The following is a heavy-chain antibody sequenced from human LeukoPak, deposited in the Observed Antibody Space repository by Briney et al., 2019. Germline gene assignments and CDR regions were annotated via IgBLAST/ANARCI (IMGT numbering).Heavy chain of an antibody. D-gene: IGHD2-15*01. Sequence: GGSLRLPCTGSGFSFCSYRMNWVRRSPEKGVEWVSFISSGGRYIYYADSVKGRFTVSRDNAKNSLYLQMNSLRAEDTAVYYCARVSACSSSDRCYSGYWGQGTLVTVSS. J-gene: IGHJ4*02. CDR3: ARVSACSSSDRCYSGY. CDR1: GFSFCSYR. CDR2: ISSGGRYI. V-gene: IGHV3-21*01.